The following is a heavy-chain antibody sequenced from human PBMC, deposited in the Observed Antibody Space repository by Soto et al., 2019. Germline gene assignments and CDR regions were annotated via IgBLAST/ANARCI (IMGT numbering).Heavy chain of an antibody. J-gene: IGHJ6*01. V-gene: IGHV3-30*18. Sequence: GGSLRLSCAASGFTFSSYGMHWVRQAPGKGLEWVAVISYDGSTKYYADSVKGRFTISRDNSKNTMYLQMNSLRAEDTAVYYCAKALGVAHYYGMDVWGQGTGVTVSS. CDR1: GFTFSSYG. CDR3: AKALGVAHYYGMDV. D-gene: IGHD3-16*01. CDR2: ISYDGSTK.